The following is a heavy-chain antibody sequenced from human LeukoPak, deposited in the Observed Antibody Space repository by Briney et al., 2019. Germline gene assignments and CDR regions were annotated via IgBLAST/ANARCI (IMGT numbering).Heavy chain of an antibody. D-gene: IGHD6-6*01. Sequence: SGTLSLTCTVSGGSISSYYWSWIRQAPGKGLEWIGYIYDSGSTNYKPSLKSRVTISVDTSKNQFSLKLSSVTAADTALYYCARARYSSSPFDYWGQGTLVTVSS. J-gene: IGHJ4*02. CDR2: IYDSGST. CDR1: GGSISSYY. V-gene: IGHV4-59*01. CDR3: ARARYSSSPFDY.